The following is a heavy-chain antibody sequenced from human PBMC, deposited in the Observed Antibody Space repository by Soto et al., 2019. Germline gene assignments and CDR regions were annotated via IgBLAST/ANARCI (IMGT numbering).Heavy chain of an antibody. V-gene: IGHV4-61*01. J-gene: IGHJ4*02. CDR2: IYYSGPS. Sequence: TSETLSLTCTVSGGSVSRDSNFWSWIRQPPGKGLEWIGYIYYSGPSRYNPSLESRVTISIDSSKNQVSLTLTSVTAADTAVYYCARGYSHYAHWGRGTLVTVSS. CDR3: ARGYSHYAH. D-gene: IGHD4-4*01. CDR1: GGSVSRDSNF.